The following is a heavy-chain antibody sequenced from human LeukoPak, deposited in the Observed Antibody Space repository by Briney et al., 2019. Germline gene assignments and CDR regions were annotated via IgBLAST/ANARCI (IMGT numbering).Heavy chain of an antibody. V-gene: IGHV3-74*01. D-gene: IGHD3-22*01. Sequence: QPGGSLILSCAASGFTFISYWMHWVRQAPGKGLVWVSRVSGDGSSTDYADSVKGRFTISRDNAKDTLYLQMNSLRADETGVYYCARGTMIGRFDYWGQGSLVTVSS. CDR1: GFTFISYW. CDR3: ARGTMIGRFDY. J-gene: IGHJ4*02. CDR2: VSGDGSST.